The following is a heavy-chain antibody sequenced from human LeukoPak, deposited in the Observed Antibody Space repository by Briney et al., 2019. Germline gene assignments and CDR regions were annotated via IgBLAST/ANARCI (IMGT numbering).Heavy chain of an antibody. V-gene: IGHV1-2*02. CDR1: GYTFSGYY. J-gene: IGHJ4*02. CDR2: INPNSGGT. Sequence: ASVKVSCKASGYTFSGYYMHWVRQAPGQGLEWMGWINPNSGGTNYAQKFQGRVTMTRDTSICTGYMELSRLTSDDTAVYYCATEKSGRSVDWGQGTLVTVSS. D-gene: IGHD6-19*01. CDR3: ATEKSGRSVD.